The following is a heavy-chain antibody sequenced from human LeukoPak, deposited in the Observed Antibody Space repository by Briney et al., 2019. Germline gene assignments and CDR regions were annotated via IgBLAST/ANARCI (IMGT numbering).Heavy chain of an antibody. V-gene: IGHV3-53*01. CDR3: ARGLGYDILTGYYGALDY. J-gene: IGHJ4*02. Sequence: GGSLRLSCAASGFTVSSNYMSWVRQAPGKGLEWVSVIYSGGSTYYADSVKGRFTISRDNSKNTLYLQMNSLRAEDTAVYYCARGLGYDILTGYYGALDYWGQGTLVTVSS. CDR2: IYSGGST. CDR1: GFTVSSNY. D-gene: IGHD3-9*01.